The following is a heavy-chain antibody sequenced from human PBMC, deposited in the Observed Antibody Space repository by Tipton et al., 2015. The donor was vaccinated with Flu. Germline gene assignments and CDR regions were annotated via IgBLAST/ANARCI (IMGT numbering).Heavy chain of an antibody. CDR2: IYSTGST. J-gene: IGHJ1*01. Sequence: TLSLTCTVSGGSMNNYFWSSYYWSWIRQPAGKGLEWIGRIYSTGSTNYNPSVKSRVTMSVDTSKNQFSLKLTSLTAADTAIYYCAAAPSGSGSWDFWGQGTLVTVSS. CDR3: AAAPSGSGSWDF. CDR1: GGSMNNYFWSSYY. D-gene: IGHD3-10*01. V-gene: IGHV4-4*07.